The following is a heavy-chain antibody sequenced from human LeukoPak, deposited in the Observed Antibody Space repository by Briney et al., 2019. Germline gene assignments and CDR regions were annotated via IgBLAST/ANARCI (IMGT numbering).Heavy chain of an antibody. J-gene: IGHJ5*02. CDR3: ARDLIVHSSNWFDP. V-gene: IGHV3-21*01. D-gene: IGHD3-22*01. CDR1: GFTFSSYS. Sequence: GGSLRLSCAASGFTFSSYSMNWVRQAPGKGLEWASSISSSSSYIYYADSVKGRFTISRDNAKNSLYLQMNSLRAEDTAVYYCARDLIVHSSNWFDPWGQGTLVTVSS. CDR2: ISSSSSYI.